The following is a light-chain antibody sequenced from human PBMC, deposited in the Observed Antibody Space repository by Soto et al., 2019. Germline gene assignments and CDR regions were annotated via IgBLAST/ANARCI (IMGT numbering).Light chain of an antibody. CDR1: QSVSSSY. CDR2: GAS. Sequence: EIVLTQSPGTLSLSPGERATLSCRASQSVSSSYLAWYQQKPGQAPRLLIYGASSRATGIPDRFSGSGSGTDFTLNISRLEPEDFAVYYYKKYGSSPPYTFGQGTKLEIK. V-gene: IGKV3-20*01. J-gene: IGKJ2*01. CDR3: KKYGSSPPYT.